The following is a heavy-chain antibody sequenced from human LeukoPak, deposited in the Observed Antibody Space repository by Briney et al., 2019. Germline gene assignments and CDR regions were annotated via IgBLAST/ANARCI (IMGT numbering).Heavy chain of an antibody. D-gene: IGHD2-2*01. CDR2: INPNSGGT. CDR3: AKARGLYCSSTSCYDCDV. V-gene: IGHV1-2*02. Sequence: RASVKVSCKASGYTFTAYYIHWVRQAPGQGLEWMGWINPNSGGTNYAQKFQGRVTLTRDTSITTAYMELNRLRSDDTAVYYCAKARGLYCSSTSCYDCDVWGKGTTVTVSS. CDR1: GYTFTAYY. J-gene: IGHJ6*04.